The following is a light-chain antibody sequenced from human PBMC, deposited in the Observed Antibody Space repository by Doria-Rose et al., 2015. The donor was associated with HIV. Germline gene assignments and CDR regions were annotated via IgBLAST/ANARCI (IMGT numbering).Light chain of an antibody. CDR2: QDN. CDR3: QAWDGSTVV. J-gene: IGLJ2*01. V-gene: IGLV3-1*01. Sequence: KPGQSPVLVIYQDNKRPSGIPERFSGSNSGNTATLTIGGTQAVDEADYYCQAWDGSTVVFGGGTKLTVL.